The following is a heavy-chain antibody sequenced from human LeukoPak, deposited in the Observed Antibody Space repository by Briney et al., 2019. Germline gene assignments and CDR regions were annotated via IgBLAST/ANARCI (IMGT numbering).Heavy chain of an antibody. CDR1: GGPISSSSYY. V-gene: IGHV4-39*07. Sequence: SETLSLTCTVSGGPISSSSYYRGWIRQPPGKGLEWIGSIYYSGSTYYNPSLKSRVTISVDTSKNQFSLKLSSVTAADTAVYYCARVGHYFDYWGQGTLVTVSS. CDR2: IYYSGST. J-gene: IGHJ4*02. D-gene: IGHD3-16*01. CDR3: ARVGHYFDY.